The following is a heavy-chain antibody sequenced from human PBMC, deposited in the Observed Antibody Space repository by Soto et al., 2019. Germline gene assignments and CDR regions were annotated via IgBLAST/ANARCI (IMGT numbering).Heavy chain of an antibody. Sequence: SGPTLVNPTQTLTLTCTFSGFSLSTSGMCVSWIRQPPGKALEWLAPIDWDDDKYYSTSLKTRLTISKDTSKNQVVLTMTNMDPVDTATYYCARIYRPPRIAAATHNWFDPWGQGTLVTVSS. J-gene: IGHJ5*02. V-gene: IGHV2-70*01. CDR2: IDWDDDK. D-gene: IGHD6-13*01. CDR1: GFSLSTSGMC. CDR3: ARIYRPPRIAAATHNWFDP.